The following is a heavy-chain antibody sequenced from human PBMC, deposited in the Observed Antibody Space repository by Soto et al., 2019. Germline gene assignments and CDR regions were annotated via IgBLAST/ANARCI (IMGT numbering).Heavy chain of an antibody. CDR2: ISTYNGYT. V-gene: IGHV1-18*01. Sequence: QVQLVQSGAEVKKPGASLMVSCKASGYTSTSYGITWVRQAPGQGLEWMGWISTYNGYTDYAQKLQGRVTMTRDTSTSTAYMELRSLRSDDTAVYYCVSGSDFDYWGQGTLVTVSS. J-gene: IGHJ4*02. CDR1: GYTSTSYG. CDR3: VSGSDFDY.